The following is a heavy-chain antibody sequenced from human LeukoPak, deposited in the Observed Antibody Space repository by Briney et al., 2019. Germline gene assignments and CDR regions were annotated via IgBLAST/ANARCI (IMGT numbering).Heavy chain of an antibody. V-gene: IGHV3-9*01. CDR1: GFTFDDYS. CDR3: AKDRTYSAYAALDY. J-gene: IGHJ4*02. Sequence: GGSLRLSCAASGFTFDDYSMHWVRQAPGKGLEWVSGISWNSGSAGYADSVKGRFTISRDSAKNSLYLQMDSLRTEDTALYYCAKDRTYSAYAALDYWGQGTLVTVSS. CDR2: ISWNSGSA. D-gene: IGHD5-12*01.